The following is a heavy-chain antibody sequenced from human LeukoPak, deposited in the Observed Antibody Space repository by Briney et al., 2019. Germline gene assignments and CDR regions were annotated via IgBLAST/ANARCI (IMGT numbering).Heavy chain of an antibody. CDR1: GGSISSSSYY. D-gene: IGHD2-15*01. V-gene: IGHV4-39*01. CDR3: ASIYCSGGSCHSKWYFDL. J-gene: IGHJ2*01. CDR2: IYHSGST. Sequence: SETLSLTCTVSGGSISSSSYYWGWIRQPPGKGLEWIGSIYHSGSTYYNPSLKSRVTISVDTSKNQFSLKLSSVTAADTAVYYCASIYCSGGSCHSKWYFDLRGRGTLVTVSS.